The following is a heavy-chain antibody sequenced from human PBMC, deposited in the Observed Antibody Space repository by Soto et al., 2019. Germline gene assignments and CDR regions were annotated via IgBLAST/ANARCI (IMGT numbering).Heavy chain of an antibody. Sequence: GGSLRLSCAASEFTFDKYYMTWVRQAPGKGPEWVANIKPDGSEQYYVDSVKGRFTISRDNANNSLYLQMNSLRAEDTAVYFCARGNWNYYYGLDVWGQGTMVTV. D-gene: IGHD1-20*01. V-gene: IGHV3-7*01. CDR2: IKPDGSEQ. CDR1: EFTFDKYY. CDR3: ARGNWNYYYGLDV. J-gene: IGHJ6*02.